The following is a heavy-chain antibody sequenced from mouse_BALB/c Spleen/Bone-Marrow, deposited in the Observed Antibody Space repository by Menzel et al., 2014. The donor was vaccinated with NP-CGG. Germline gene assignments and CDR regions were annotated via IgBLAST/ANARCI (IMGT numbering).Heavy chain of an antibody. J-gene: IGHJ4*01. V-gene: IGHV1-7*01. D-gene: IGHD1-3*01. CDR2: INPSTGYT. Sequence: QVQLKESGADLAKPGASMKMSCKASGYTFTNYWMHWVKQRPGQGLEWIGNINPSTGYTEYNQKFRDKATLTADKSSSTAKMQLSSLTSEDSAVYYCTRDNYEAMDYWGQGTSVTVSS. CDR1: GYTFTNYW. CDR3: TRDNYEAMDY.